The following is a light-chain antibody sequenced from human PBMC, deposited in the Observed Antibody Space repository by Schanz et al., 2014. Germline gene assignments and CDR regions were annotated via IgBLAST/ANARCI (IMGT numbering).Light chain of an antibody. CDR3: QQRSNWPLLT. CDR1: QSVSSSY. Sequence: EIVLTQSPGTLSLSPGERATLSCRASQSVSSSYLVWYQQKPGQAPRLLIYGASSRATGIPARFSGSGSGADFTLTISSLEPEDFAIYYCQQRSNWPLLTFGGGTKVEIK. CDR2: GAS. V-gene: IGKV3D-20*02. J-gene: IGKJ4*01.